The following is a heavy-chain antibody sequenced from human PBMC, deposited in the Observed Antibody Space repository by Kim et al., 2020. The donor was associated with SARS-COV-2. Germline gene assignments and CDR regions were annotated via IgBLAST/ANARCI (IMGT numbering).Heavy chain of an antibody. CDR3: AGLWFRELFPGYYYMDV. J-gene: IGHJ6*03. Sequence: ASVKVSCKASGGTFSSYAISWVRQSPGQGLEWMGGIIPIFGTANYAQKFQGRVTITADESTSTAYMELSSLRSEDTAVYYCAGLWFRELFPGYYYMDVWG. D-gene: IGHD3-10*01. CDR1: GGTFSSYA. CDR2: IIPIFGTA. V-gene: IGHV1-69*13.